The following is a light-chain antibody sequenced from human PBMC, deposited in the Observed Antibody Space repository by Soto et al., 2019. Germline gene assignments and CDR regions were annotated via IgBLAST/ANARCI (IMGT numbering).Light chain of an antibody. CDR3: QQYGSSPYT. CDR2: GAS. CDR1: QSVSSTY. Sequence: EIVLTQSPGTLSLSPGERATLSCRASQSVSSTYLAWYQQKPGQAPRLLIYGASSRVTGIPDRFSGSGSGTDFALIISRLEPEDFAVFYCQQYGSSPYTFGQGTKLEIK. V-gene: IGKV3-20*01. J-gene: IGKJ2*01.